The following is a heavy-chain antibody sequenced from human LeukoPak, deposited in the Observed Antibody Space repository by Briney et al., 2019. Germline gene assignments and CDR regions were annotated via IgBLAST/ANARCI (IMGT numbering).Heavy chain of an antibody. V-gene: IGHV3-53*01. J-gene: IGHJ6*03. CDR2: IYSGST. D-gene: IGHD6-19*01. CDR3: AKDGYSTEQWLVLSVFGYYYYYMDV. CDR1: GFTVSSNS. Sequence: GGSLRLSCTVSGFTVSSNSMSWVRQAPGKGLEWVSFIYSGSTHYSDSVKGRFTISRDNSKNTLYLQMNSLRAEDTAVYYCAKDGYSTEQWLVLSVFGYYYYYMDVWGKGTTVTISS.